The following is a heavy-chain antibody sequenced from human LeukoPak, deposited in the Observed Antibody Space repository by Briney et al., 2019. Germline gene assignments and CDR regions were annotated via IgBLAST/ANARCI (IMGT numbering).Heavy chain of an antibody. J-gene: IGHJ4*02. D-gene: IGHD6-13*01. CDR3: AKDVSIAAAANPFDY. CDR1: GFTFSSYW. V-gene: IGHV3-23*01. Sequence: GGSLRLSCAASGFTFSSYWMSWVRQAPGKGLEWVSAISGSGGSTYYADSVKGRFTISRDNSKNTLYLQMNSLRAEDTAVYYCAKDVSIAAAANPFDYWGQGTLVTVSS. CDR2: ISGSGGST.